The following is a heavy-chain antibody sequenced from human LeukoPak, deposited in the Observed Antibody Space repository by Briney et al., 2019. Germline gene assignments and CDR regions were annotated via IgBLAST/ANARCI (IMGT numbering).Heavy chain of an antibody. Sequence: SETLSLTCTVSGGSISSYYWSWIRQPPGKGLEWIGYIYYSGSTNYNPSLKSRVTISVDTSKNQFSLKLSSVTAADTAVYYCARARSWDGYSSSWGYYFDYWGQGTLVTVSS. CDR2: IYYSGST. CDR3: ARARSWDGYSSSWGYYFDY. CDR1: GGSISSYY. J-gene: IGHJ4*02. V-gene: IGHV4-59*01. D-gene: IGHD6-13*01.